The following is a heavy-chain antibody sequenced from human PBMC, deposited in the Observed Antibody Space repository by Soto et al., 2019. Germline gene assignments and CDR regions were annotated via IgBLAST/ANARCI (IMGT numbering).Heavy chain of an antibody. CDR2: IIPVFGTV. CDR3: ARAQRIQLWASGMDV. V-gene: IGHV1-69*13. CDR1: GGTLSSYV. Sequence: GASVKVSCKASGGTLSSYVISWVRQAPGQGLEWMGGIIPVFGTVNYARKFQGRVTITADESTTTAYMELRSLRSEDAAVYYCARAQRIQLWASGMDVWGQGTTVTVSS. D-gene: IGHD5-18*01. J-gene: IGHJ6*02.